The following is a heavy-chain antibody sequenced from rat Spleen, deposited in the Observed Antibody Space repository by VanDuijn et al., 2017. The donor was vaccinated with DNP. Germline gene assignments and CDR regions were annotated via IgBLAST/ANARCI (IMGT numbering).Heavy chain of an antibody. J-gene: IGHJ4*01. Sequence: EVQLQESGPGLVKPSQSLSLTCSVTGYSITSNYWGWIRKFPGNKLEWMGYLNSAGSTDYNPSLKSRISIIRDTSKNHFFLQLKSVTTEDTATYYCARSVRATSFYGMDAWGQGTSVTVSS. V-gene: IGHV3-3*01. CDR1: GYSITSNY. D-gene: IGHD3-4*01. CDR3: ARSVRATSFYGMDA. CDR2: LNSAGST.